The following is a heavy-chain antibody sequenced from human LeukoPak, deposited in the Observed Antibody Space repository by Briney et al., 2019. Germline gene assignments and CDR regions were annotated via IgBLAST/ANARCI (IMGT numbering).Heavy chain of an antibody. J-gene: IGHJ6*03. Sequence: ASVKVSCKASGYTFTGYYMHWVRQAPGQGLEWMGRINPNSGGTNYAQKFQGRVTMTRDTSISTAYMELSRLRSDDTAVYYCARAAGIQLWSNYMDVWGKGTTVTVSS. D-gene: IGHD5-18*01. CDR1: GYTFTGYY. V-gene: IGHV1-2*06. CDR2: INPNSGGT. CDR3: ARAAGIQLWSNYMDV.